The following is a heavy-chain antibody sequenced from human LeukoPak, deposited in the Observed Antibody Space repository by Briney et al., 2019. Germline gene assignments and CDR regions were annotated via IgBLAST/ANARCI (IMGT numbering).Heavy chain of an antibody. Sequence: ASVKVSCKVSGYTLTELSMHWVRQAPGKGLEWMGGFDPKDGETIYAQKFQGRVTMTEDTSTDTAYMELSSLRSEDTAVYYCATDPLGYCSGGSCYSDDYWGQGTLVTVSS. J-gene: IGHJ4*02. V-gene: IGHV1-24*01. CDR1: GYTLTELS. CDR3: ATDPLGYCSGGSCYSDDY. D-gene: IGHD2-15*01. CDR2: FDPKDGET.